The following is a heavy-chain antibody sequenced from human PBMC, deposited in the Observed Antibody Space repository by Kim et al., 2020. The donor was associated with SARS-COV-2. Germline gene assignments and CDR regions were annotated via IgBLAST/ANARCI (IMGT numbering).Heavy chain of an antibody. CDR2: MSFDGSHD. CDR1: GFSFSQSP. V-gene: IGHV3-30*04. Sequence: GGSLRLSCVASGFSFSQSPMHWVRQAPGKGLEGVAVMSFDGSHDYYADAVKGRFSISRDNSKNTAYMQMHSLRVEDMGVNFCARDSGHAWDPGYYYMDLWGTGTTVTLSS. CDR3: ARDSGHAWDPGYYYMDL. D-gene: IGHD2-15*01. J-gene: IGHJ6*03.